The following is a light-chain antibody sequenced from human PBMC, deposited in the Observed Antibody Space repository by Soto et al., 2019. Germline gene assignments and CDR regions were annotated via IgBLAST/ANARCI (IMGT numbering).Light chain of an antibody. Sequence: DIQMTQSPSSVSASIGDRVTITCRASQGISSWLDWYQQKPGKAPKLLIYAASTLKSGVPSRFSGSGSGTDFTLTISSLQPEEFATYYCQQANSFPLPFGGGTKVEIK. CDR2: AAS. J-gene: IGKJ4*01. V-gene: IGKV1D-12*01. CDR3: QQANSFPLP. CDR1: QGISSW.